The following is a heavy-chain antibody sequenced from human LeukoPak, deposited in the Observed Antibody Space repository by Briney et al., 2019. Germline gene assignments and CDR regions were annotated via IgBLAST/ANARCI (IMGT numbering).Heavy chain of an antibody. V-gene: IGHV2-5*01. CDR2: IYWNDDE. J-gene: IGHJ4*02. D-gene: IGHD3-22*01. CDR1: GFSLSTSGVG. CDR3: AHTYDSSGYYGIYYFDY. Sequence: SGATLVKPTHTLTLTCTFSGFSLSTSGVGVGWIRQPPGKALEWLALIYWNDDERYSSSLKSRLTITKDTYKNQMVLTMTHMDPVDTATYYCAHTYDSSGYYGIYYFDYWGQGTLVTVSS.